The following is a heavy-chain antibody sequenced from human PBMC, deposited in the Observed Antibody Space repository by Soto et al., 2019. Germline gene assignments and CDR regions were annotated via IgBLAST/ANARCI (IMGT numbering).Heavy chain of an antibody. Sequence: EVQLLESGGGLVQPGGSLRLSCAASGFTFSNYAVNWVRQAPGKGLEWVSAISGRGGTIYYADSVKGRFTTSRDNSKNTVYLQMNSLRAEDTAFYYCARRQGRSAPGYYDYWGQGTLVTVSS. D-gene: IGHD2-15*01. V-gene: IGHV3-23*01. J-gene: IGHJ4*02. CDR2: ISGRGGTI. CDR3: ARRQGRSAPGYYDY. CDR1: GFTFSNYA.